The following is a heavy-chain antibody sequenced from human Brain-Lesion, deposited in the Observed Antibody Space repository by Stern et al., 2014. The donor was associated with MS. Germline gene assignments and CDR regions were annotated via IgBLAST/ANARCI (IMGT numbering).Heavy chain of an antibody. CDR3: ARHDSVPRPSQLYSARDRGPGYFDY. D-gene: IGHD1-26*01. V-gene: IGHV4-39*01. CDR2: IYYRGFT. Sequence: QVQLQESGPGLVKPSETLSLTCTVSGGSISSSTYYWAWIRQPPGKGLGWIGNIYYRGFTYYNPSLKSRVTISVDMSKNQFSLKLSSVTAADTAIYYCARHDSVPRPSQLYSARDRGPGYFDYWGQGTLVTVSS. J-gene: IGHJ4*02. CDR1: GGSISSSTYY.